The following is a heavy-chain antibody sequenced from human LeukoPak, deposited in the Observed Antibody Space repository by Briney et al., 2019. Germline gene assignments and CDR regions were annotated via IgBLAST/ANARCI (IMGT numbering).Heavy chain of an antibody. V-gene: IGHV4-4*02. CDR3: ARLSYSSSWSTFDY. CDR2: IYHSGST. J-gene: IGHJ4*02. Sequence: SETLSLTCAVSGGSISSSNWWSWVRQPPGKGLEWIGEIYHSGSTYHNPSLKSRVTISVDTSKNQFSLKLSSVTAADTAVYYCARLSYSSSWSTFDYWGQGTLVTVSS. CDR1: GGSISSSNW. D-gene: IGHD6-13*01.